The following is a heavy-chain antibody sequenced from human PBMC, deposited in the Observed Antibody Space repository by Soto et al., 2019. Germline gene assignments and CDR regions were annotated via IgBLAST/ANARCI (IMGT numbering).Heavy chain of an antibody. CDR2: IYYSGST. V-gene: IGHV4-39*01. Sequence: PSETLSITCTGSGGSISSSSYYWGWIRQPPGKGPEWIGSIYYSGSTYYNPSLKSRVTISVDTSKNQFSLKLSSVTAADTAVYYCARGITIFGVVITDYNWFDPWGQGTLVTVSS. J-gene: IGHJ5*02. D-gene: IGHD3-3*01. CDR3: ARGITIFGVVITDYNWFDP. CDR1: GGSISSSSYY.